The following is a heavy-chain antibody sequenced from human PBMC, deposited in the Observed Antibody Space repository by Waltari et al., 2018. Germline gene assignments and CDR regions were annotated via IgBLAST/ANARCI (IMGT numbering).Heavy chain of an antibody. CDR1: GFTFSNSW. D-gene: IGHD6-19*01. Sequence: EVQLVESGGGLVQPGGSLRLSCAASGFTFSNSWILWVRQAPGKGLEWVSRINPDGSSISHADSVRGRFTITRDNAKNTLYLQMNSLRVDDTAVYYCTRATAVSFDYWGLGTLVTVSS. J-gene: IGHJ4*02. CDR3: TRATAVSFDY. V-gene: IGHV3-74*01. CDR2: INPDGSSI.